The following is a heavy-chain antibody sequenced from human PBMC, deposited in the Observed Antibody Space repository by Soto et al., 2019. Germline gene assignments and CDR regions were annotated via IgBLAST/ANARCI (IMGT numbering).Heavy chain of an antibody. CDR3: ARGIPGGVFSDY. D-gene: IGHD3-16*01. CDR1: GYTFASYD. CDR2: MNPNSGNT. Sequence: ASVKVSCKASGYTFASYDINWVRQATGQGLEWMGWMNPNSGNTGYAQKFQGRVTMTRNTSISTAYMELSSLRSEDTAVYYCARGIPGGVFSDYWGQGTLVTVSS. J-gene: IGHJ4*02. V-gene: IGHV1-8*01.